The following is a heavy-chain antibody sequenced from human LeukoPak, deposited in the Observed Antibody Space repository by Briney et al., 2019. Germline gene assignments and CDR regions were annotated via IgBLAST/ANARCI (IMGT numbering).Heavy chain of an antibody. Sequence: SETLSLTCTVSGASINSYHWSWIRQPPGKGLEWIGYIYYSGSTNYNPSLKSRVAISVDMSKNQFSLKLSSVTAADTAVYYCASVGYGDYVWGQGTLVTVSS. CDR1: GASINSYH. CDR2: IYYSGST. D-gene: IGHD4-17*01. CDR3: ASVGYGDYV. V-gene: IGHV4-59*01. J-gene: IGHJ4*02.